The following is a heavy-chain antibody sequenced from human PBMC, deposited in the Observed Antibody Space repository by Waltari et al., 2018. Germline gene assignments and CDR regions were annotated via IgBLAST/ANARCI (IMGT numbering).Heavy chain of an antibody. CDR3: ARDSLTSTGRSYYFDY. J-gene: IGHJ4*02. D-gene: IGHD2-8*02. V-gene: IGHV1-69*04. CDR1: GGTFSSYA. CDR2: IIPILGIA. Sequence: QVQLVQSGAEVKKPGSSVKVSCKASGGTFSSYAISWVRQAPGQGIEWMGGIIPILGIANYEQKFQGRVTITADESTSTAYMELSSLRSEDTAVYYCARDSLTSTGRSYYFDYWGQGTLVTVSS.